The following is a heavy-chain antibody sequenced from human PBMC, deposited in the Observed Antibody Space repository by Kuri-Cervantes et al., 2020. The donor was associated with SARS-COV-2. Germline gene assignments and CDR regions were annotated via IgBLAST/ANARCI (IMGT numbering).Heavy chain of an antibody. CDR3: AIGGNYWHA. D-gene: IGHD1-1*01. Sequence: LSLTCAASGFTFSSYGMHWVRQAPGKGLEWVANIGQDGSVKYYVDSAKGRFTISRDNAKNSLYLQMNSLRTGDMAVYYCAIGGNYWHAWGQGTLVTVSS. V-gene: IGHV3-7*01. CDR2: IGQDGSVK. J-gene: IGHJ5*02. CDR1: GFTFSSYG.